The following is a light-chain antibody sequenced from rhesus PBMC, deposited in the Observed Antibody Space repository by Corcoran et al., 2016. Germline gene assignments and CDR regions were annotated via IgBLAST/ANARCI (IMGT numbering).Light chain of an antibody. CDR3: QQYSNWLT. V-gene: IGKV3-42*02. CDR1: QSVSSS. Sequence: EIVLTQSPATLSLSPGERATLSCRASQSVSSSLAWYQQKPGQAPRVLIYAASSRATGIPDRFSGSGSGTDFTLTISSLEPEDVGVYYCQQYSNWLTFGGGTKVELK. CDR2: AAS. J-gene: IGKJ4*01.